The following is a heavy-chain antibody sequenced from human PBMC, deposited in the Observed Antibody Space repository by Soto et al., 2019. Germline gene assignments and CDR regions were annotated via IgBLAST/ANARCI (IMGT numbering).Heavy chain of an antibody. J-gene: IGHJ6*02. CDR1: GYTFTSYY. CDR2: INPSSGGT. D-gene: IGHD3-3*01. CDR3: ARDLGPSAYYAFCSGPQGPMDV. Sequence: ASVKVSCKASGYTFTSYYMHWVRQAPGQGLEWMGWINPSSGGTNYAQKFQGRVTMTRDTSISTAYMELSRLRSDDTAVYYCARDLGPSAYYAFCSGPQGPMDVWAQGTTVTVSS. V-gene: IGHV1-2*02.